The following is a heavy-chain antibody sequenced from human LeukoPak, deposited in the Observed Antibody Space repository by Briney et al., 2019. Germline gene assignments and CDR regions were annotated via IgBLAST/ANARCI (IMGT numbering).Heavy chain of an antibody. Sequence: SETLSLTCTVSGGSTSSYYWSWIRQPPGKGLEWIGYIYYSGSTNYNPSLKSRVTISVDTSKNQFSLKQSSVTAADTAVYYCARGSSWYVASWFDPWGQGTLVTVSS. V-gene: IGHV4-59*01. J-gene: IGHJ5*02. CDR3: ARGSSWYVASWFDP. CDR1: GGSTSSYY. D-gene: IGHD6-13*01. CDR2: IYYSGST.